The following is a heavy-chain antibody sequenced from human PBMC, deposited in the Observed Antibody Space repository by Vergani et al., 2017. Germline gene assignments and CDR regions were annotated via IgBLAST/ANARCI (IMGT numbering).Heavy chain of an antibody. CDR1: GFSLTTGGEG. Sequence: QITLRESGPTLVKPTQTLTLTCTFSGFSLTTGGEGVGWIRQPPGRALEWLALMYWNDDKRYSPSLKNRLTITKDTSKNQVVLTMTNIDPMDTATYYCAQGYYYYMDVWGQGTTVTVSS. V-gene: IGHV2-5*01. CDR2: MYWNDDK. CDR3: AQGYYYYMDV. J-gene: IGHJ6*03.